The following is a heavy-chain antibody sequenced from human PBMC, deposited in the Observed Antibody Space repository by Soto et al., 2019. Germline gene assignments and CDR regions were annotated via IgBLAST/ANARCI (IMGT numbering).Heavy chain of an antibody. V-gene: IGHV3-30*18. J-gene: IGHJ4*02. Sequence: GGSLRLSCAASGFTFNIYGMHWVRQAPDKGLEWVALISYDGSNQYYADSVKGRFTISRDNSKNTLFLQMNSLRADDTAVYYCAKDQASGQGXFDSWGQGTLVTVSS. CDR2: ISYDGSNQ. CDR1: GFTFNIYG. CDR3: AKDQASGQGXFDS.